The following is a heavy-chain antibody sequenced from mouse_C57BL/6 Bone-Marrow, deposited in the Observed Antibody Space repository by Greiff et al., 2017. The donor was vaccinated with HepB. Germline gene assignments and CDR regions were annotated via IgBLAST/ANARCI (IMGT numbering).Heavy chain of an antibody. Sequence: VQLQQSGAELARPGASVKLSCKASGYTFTSYGISWVKQRTGQGLEWIGEIYPRSGNTYYNEKFKGKATLTADKSSSTAYMEVRSLTSEDSAVYFWARGWVYYYGSSYHAMDYWGQGTSVTVSA. CDR2: IYPRSGNT. D-gene: IGHD1-1*01. V-gene: IGHV1-81*01. CDR1: GYTFTSYG. CDR3: ARGWVYYYGSSYHAMDY. J-gene: IGHJ4*01.